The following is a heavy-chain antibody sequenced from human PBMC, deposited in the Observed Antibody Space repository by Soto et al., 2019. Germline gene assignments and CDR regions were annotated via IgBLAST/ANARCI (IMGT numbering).Heavy chain of an antibody. Sequence: ASVKVSCKASGYTFTGYGISWVRQAPGHGLEWIGWISGYNGRTVYAQNFQGRVTVTADTSSSTAYLDLESLRSDDTAVYFCVKDNTATSPSRYSFGMDVWGPGTTVTVSS. CDR3: VKDNTATSPSRYSFGMDV. CDR2: ISGYNGRT. D-gene: IGHD4-17*01. V-gene: IGHV1-18*01. J-gene: IGHJ6*02. CDR1: GYTFTGYG.